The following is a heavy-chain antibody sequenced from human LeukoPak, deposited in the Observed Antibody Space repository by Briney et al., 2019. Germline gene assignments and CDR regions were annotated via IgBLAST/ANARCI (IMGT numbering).Heavy chain of an antibody. CDR2: INPNSGGT. D-gene: IGHD2-2*01. Sequence: ASVKVSCKASGYTFTGYYMHWVRQAPGQGLEWMGWINPNSGGTNYAQKFQGRVTMTRDTSISTAYMELSRLRSDDTAVYYCARAHGYCSSTSCSSAFDIWGQGTMVTVSS. J-gene: IGHJ3*02. CDR3: ARAHGYCSSTSCSSAFDI. CDR1: GYTFTGYY. V-gene: IGHV1-2*02.